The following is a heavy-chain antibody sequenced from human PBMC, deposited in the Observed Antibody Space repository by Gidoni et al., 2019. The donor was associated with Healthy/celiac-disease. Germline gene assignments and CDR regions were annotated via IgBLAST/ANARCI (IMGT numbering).Heavy chain of an antibody. CDR3: ARLLPYANIDY. V-gene: IGHV4-34*01. CDR2: INHSGST. Sequence: QVQLQQWGAGLLKPSETLSLTCAVYGGSFSGYYWSWIRQPPGKGLEWIGEINHSGSTNYNPSLKSRVTISVDTSKNQFSLKLSSVTAADTAVYYCARLLPYANIDYWGQGTLVTVSS. J-gene: IGHJ4*02. CDR1: GGSFSGYY.